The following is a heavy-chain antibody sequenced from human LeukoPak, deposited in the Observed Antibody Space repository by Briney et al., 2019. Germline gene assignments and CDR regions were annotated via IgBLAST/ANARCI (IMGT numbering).Heavy chain of an antibody. CDR3: ARDSYDSSGFLYAFDI. D-gene: IGHD3-22*01. Sequence: SETLSLTCTVSGVSISSHYWSWIRQPPGKGLEWIGYIHNSGSTNYNPSLKSRVAISVDTSKNQFSLKLSSVTAADTAVYHCARDSYDSSGFLYAFDIWGQGTMVTVPS. V-gene: IGHV4-59*11. CDR2: IHNSGST. CDR1: GVSISSHY. J-gene: IGHJ3*02.